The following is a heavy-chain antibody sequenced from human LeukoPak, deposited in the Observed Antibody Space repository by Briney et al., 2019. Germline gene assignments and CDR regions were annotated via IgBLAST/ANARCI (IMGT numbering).Heavy chain of an antibody. CDR3: ARGAGGNWADFGY. CDR1: GFTLSSYA. J-gene: IGHJ4*02. D-gene: IGHD7-27*01. Sequence: GGSLRLSCAASGFTLSSYAMSWVRQGPGKGLEWVSAISVSGNTYHADSVKGRFTISRDNSKNTLYLQMNSLRAEDTAVYYCARGAGGNWADFGYWGQGTLVTVSS. CDR2: ISVSGNT. V-gene: IGHV3-23*01.